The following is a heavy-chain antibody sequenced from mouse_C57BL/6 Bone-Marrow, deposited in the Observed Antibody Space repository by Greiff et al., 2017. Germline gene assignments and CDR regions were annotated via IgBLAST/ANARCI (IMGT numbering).Heavy chain of an antibody. CDR1: GFTFTDYY. CDR3: ARSVANWPYFDY. D-gene: IGHD1-1*02. Sequence: EVQGVESGGGLVQPGGSLSLSCAASGFTFTDYYMSWVRQPPGKALEWLGFIRNKANGYTTEYSASVKGRSTISRDNSQSSLYLQMNALRAEDSATYYCARSVANWPYFDYWGQGTTLTVSS. J-gene: IGHJ2*01. V-gene: IGHV7-3*01. CDR2: IRNKANGYTT.